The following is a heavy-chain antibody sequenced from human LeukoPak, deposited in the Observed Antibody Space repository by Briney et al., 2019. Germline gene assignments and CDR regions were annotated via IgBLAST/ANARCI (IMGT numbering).Heavy chain of an antibody. CDR3: ARNNGMDV. J-gene: IGHJ6*02. CDR1: GFALISHW. Sequence: GSLRLSCAASGFALISHWMTWVRQVPGRGPEWVANVNRDGSETYYLDSVKGRFTISKDNAKNSLYLQMNSLRAEDTALYHCARNNGMDVWGQGTTVIVSS. V-gene: IGHV3-7*03. CDR2: VNRDGSET.